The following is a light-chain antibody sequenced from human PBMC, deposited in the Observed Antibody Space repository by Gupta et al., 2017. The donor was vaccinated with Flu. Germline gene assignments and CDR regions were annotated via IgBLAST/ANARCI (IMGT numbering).Light chain of an antibody. CDR2: EVI. J-gene: IGLJ3*02. CDR3: GSDTSSNYLE. Sequence: QSALTQPASVSGSPGHSITISCTGTSSAVGGYNYVSWYQHHPGKAPKLMIYEVIKRPAGVSTRFSGSKAGNTASLTISGLQAEDEADYYCGSDTSSNYLEFGGGTKLTVL. V-gene: IGLV2-14*01. CDR1: SSAVGGYNY.